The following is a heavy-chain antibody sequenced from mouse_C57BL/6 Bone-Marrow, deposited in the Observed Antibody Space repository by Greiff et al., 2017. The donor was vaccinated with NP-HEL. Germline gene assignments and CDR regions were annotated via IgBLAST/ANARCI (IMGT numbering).Heavy chain of an antibody. CDR2: IYPRDGST. V-gene: IGHV1-85*01. J-gene: IGHJ4*01. CDR1: GYTFTSYD. Sequence: VQLVESGPELVKPGASVKLSCKASGYTFTSYDINWVKQRPGQGLEWIGWIYPRDGSTKYNEKFKGKATLTVDTSSSTAYMELHSLTSEDSAVYCCASPHYYGSSYAMDYWGQGTSVTVSS. D-gene: IGHD1-1*01. CDR3: ASPHYYGSSYAMDY.